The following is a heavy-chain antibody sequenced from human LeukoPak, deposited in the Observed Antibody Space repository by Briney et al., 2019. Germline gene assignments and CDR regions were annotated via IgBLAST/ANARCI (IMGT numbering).Heavy chain of an antibody. D-gene: IGHD6-13*01. V-gene: IGHV3-23*01. J-gene: IGHJ4*02. CDR1: GFTFSTYA. CDR2: ISANGGGT. CDR3: AKRAAAGTRLHYFDK. Sequence: GGSLRLSCAASGFTFSTYAMGWVRQALGKGLEWVSTISANGGGTYYADSVKGRFTISRDSSKNTLYLQMNSLSAEDTAIYYCAKRAAAGTRLHYFDKWGQGTLVTVSS.